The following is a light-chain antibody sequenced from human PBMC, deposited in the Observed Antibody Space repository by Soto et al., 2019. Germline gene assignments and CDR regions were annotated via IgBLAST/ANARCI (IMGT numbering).Light chain of an antibody. CDR3: SSYTGSSTSVV. V-gene: IGLV2-14*01. J-gene: IGLJ2*01. CDR1: SSDVGTYNY. CDR2: DVS. Sequence: QSALTQPASVSGSPGQSITISCTGTSSDVGTYNYVSWYQQHPGKAPKLMIYDVSNRPSGVSDRFSGSKSGITASLTISGLQAEDEADYYCSSYTGSSTSVVFGGGTKVTVL.